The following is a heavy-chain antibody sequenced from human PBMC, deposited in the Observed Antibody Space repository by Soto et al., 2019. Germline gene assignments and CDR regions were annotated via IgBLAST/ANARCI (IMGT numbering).Heavy chain of an antibody. Sequence: QVQLVQSGAEVKKPGSSVKVSCKASGGTFSSYTISWVRQAPGQGLEWMGRIIPILGIANYAQKFQGRVTMTADKSTSTAYMELSSLRSEDTAVYYCARDPGYGGNSDYWGQGTLVTVSS. J-gene: IGHJ4*02. CDR1: GGTFSSYT. CDR3: ARDPGYGGNSDY. CDR2: IIPILGIA. V-gene: IGHV1-69*08. D-gene: IGHD4-17*01.